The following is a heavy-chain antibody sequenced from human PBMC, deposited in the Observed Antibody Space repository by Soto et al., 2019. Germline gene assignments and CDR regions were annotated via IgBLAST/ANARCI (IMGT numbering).Heavy chain of an antibody. CDR1: GYTLTELS. CDR3: ARVLYSSSSPWFDP. V-gene: IGHV1-24*01. J-gene: IGHJ5*02. Sequence: ASVKVSCKVSGYTLTELSMHWVRQAPGKGLEWMGGFDPEDGETIYAQKFQGRVTMTEDTSTDTAYMELSSLRSEDTAVYYCARVLYSSSSPWFDPWGQGTLVTVSS. D-gene: IGHD6-6*01. CDR2: FDPEDGET.